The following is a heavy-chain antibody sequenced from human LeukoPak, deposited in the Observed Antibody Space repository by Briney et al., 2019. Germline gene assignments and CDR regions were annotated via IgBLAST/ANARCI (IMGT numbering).Heavy chain of an antibody. CDR1: GGSISSSSYY. CDR3: ARVESSSGWSPGVYYYYYGMDV. V-gene: IGHV4-39*01. Sequence: SETLSLTCTVSGGSISSSSYYWGWIRQPPGKGLEWIGSIYYSGSTYYNPSLKSRVTISVDTSKNQFSLKLSSVTAADTAVYYCARVESSSGWSPGVYYYYYGMDVWGQGTTVTVSS. J-gene: IGHJ6*02. D-gene: IGHD6-19*01. CDR2: IYYSGST.